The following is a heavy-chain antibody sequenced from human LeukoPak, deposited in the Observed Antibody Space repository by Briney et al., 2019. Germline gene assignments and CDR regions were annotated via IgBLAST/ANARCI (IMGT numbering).Heavy chain of an antibody. CDR1: GGSFSGYY. CDR3: ARDHSSSWYRHNWFDP. Sequence: SETLSLTCAVYGGSFSGYYWSWIRQPPGKGLEWIGEINHSGSTNYNPSLKSRVTMSVDTSKNQFSLKLSSVTAADTAVYYCARDHSSSWYRHNWFDPWGQGTLVTVSS. J-gene: IGHJ5*02. D-gene: IGHD6-13*01. CDR2: INHSGST. V-gene: IGHV4-34*01.